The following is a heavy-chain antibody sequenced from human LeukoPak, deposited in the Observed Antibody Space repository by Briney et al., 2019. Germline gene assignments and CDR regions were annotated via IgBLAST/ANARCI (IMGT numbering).Heavy chain of an antibody. D-gene: IGHD4-11*01. J-gene: IGHJ6*03. CDR1: GGSISSYY. CDR2: IYYIGST. Sequence: PSGTLSLTCTLSGGSISSYYWSWIRQPPGKGLEWVGYIYYIGSTNYNPSLKSRVTISVDKSKHQFSLKLSSVTAADTAVYYCARVGAPPSNYRYYYYYMDVWGKGTTVTVSS. V-gene: IGHV4-59*01. CDR3: ARVGAPPSNYRYYYYYMDV.